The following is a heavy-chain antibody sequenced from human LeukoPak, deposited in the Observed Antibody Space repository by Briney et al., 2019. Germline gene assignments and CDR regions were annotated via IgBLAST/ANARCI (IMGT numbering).Heavy chain of an antibody. D-gene: IGHD3-16*01. Sequence: KPSETLSLTCTVSGGSISSYYWSWIRQPPGKGLEWIGYIYYSGSTNYNPSLKSRVTISVDTSKNQFSLKLSSVTAADTAVYYCARRWDFGDFQHWGQGTLVTVSS. CDR3: ARRWDFGDFQH. V-gene: IGHV4-59*08. CDR2: IYYSGST. J-gene: IGHJ1*01. CDR1: GGSISSYY.